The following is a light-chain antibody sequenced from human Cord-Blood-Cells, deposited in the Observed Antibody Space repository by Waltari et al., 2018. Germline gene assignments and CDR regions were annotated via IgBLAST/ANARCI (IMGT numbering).Light chain of an antibody. Sequence: QSALTQPASVSGSPGQSITIPCTGTRSAVGRYNLVSRYQQHPGKAPKLMIYEGSKRPSGVSNRFSGSKSGNTASLTISGLQAEDEADYYCCSYAGSSTWVFGGGTKLTVL. CDR3: CSYAGSSTWV. CDR2: EGS. V-gene: IGLV2-23*01. J-gene: IGLJ3*02. CDR1: RSAVGRYNL.